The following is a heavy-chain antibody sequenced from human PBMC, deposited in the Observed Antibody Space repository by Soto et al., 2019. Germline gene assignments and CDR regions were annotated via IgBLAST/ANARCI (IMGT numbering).Heavy chain of an antibody. Sequence: GGSLRLSCAASGFTFDDYAMHWVRQAPGKGLEWVSGISWNSGSIGYADSVKGRFTISRDNAKNSLYLQMNSLRAEDTALYYCAKDMGSRYSSGWYVSYFGYWGQGTLVTVSS. CDR1: GFTFDDYA. V-gene: IGHV3-9*01. J-gene: IGHJ4*02. CDR3: AKDMGSRYSSGWYVSYFGY. CDR2: ISWNSGSI. D-gene: IGHD6-19*01.